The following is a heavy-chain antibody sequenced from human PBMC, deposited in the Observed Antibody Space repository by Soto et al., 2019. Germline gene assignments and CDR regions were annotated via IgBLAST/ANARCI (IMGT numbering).Heavy chain of an antibody. V-gene: IGHV6-1*01. CDR1: GDSVSSKSAA. CDR3: ARDLPAFTKDDAFDL. D-gene: IGHD2-8*01. J-gene: IGHJ3*01. CDR2: TYYRSKWYN. Sequence: QVQLQQSGPGLVKPSQTLSLTCAISGDSVSSKSAAWNWIRQSPSRGLEWLGRTYYRSKWYNDXXVSVKSRITIXXDXSXXQFSLQLNSVTPEDTAVYYSARDLPAFTKDDAFDLWRQGTMVTVSS.